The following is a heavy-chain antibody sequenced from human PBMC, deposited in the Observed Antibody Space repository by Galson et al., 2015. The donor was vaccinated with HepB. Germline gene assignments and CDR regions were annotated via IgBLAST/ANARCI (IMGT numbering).Heavy chain of an antibody. CDR1: GYTLTELS. CDR3: ATARGQAAAGDY. CDR2: FDPEDGET. V-gene: IGHV1-24*01. J-gene: IGHJ4*02. Sequence: SVKVSCKVSGYTLTELSMHWVRQAPGKGLEWMGGFDPEDGETIYAQKFQGRVTMTEDTSTDTAYMELGSLRSEDTAVYYCATARGQAAAGDYWGQGTLVTVSS. D-gene: IGHD6-13*01.